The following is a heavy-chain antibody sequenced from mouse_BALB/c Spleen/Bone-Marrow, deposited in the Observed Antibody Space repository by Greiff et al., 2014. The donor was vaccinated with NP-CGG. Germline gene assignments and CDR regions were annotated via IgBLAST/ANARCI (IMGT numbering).Heavy chain of an antibody. D-gene: IGHD2-2*01. V-gene: IGHV1-9*01. Sequence: QVQLKEAGAELMKPGGSVRVSCKGTCHTFSKYWVGGGKQRPGHGLEWIGEILPGSGSTRYNEKFKDKATFTADTSSNTAFMQLNSLTSENSAVYYCARYGYVWYFDVWGAGTTVTVSS. J-gene: IGHJ1*01. CDR3: ARYGYVWYFDV. CDR1: CHTFSKYW. CDR2: ILPGSGST.